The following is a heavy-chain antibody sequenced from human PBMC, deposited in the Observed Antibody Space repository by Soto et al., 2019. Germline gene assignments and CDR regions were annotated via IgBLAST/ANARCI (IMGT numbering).Heavy chain of an antibody. D-gene: IGHD1-26*01. Sequence: SETLSLTCTVSGVSVSRDYQWIWIRQPPGKGLEWIGHISYSGSPYYHPSLTSRLSISVDTSKNQFSLKVKSVTAADTAVYYCARAWDFWGQGTLVTVSS. CDR1: GVSVSRDYQ. J-gene: IGHJ1*01. CDR3: ARAWDF. V-gene: IGHV4-30-4*01. CDR2: ISYSGSP.